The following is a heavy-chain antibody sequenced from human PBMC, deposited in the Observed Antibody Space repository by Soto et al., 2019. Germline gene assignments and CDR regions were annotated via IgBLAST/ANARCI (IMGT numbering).Heavy chain of an antibody. Sequence: HAHLVQSGAEVKRPGASLKVSCKASGYSFTGYYIHWVRQAPGQGLEWMGWINPDSGATNYAQNFQSRVTLTSDPSISTASMDLTSLTSDDTAVYYCARGDYGTGGYPFPYFDYWGQGTLVIVSS. CDR2: INPDSGAT. D-gene: IGHD2-8*02. J-gene: IGHJ4*02. CDR1: GYSFTGYY. CDR3: ARGDYGTGGYPFPYFDY. V-gene: IGHV1-2*02.